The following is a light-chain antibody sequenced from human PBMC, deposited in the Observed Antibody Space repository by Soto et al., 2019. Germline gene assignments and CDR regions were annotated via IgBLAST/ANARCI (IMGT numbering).Light chain of an antibody. V-gene: IGKV1-39*01. J-gene: IGKJ1*01. CDR3: QQSYTTPRT. Sequence: DIQMTQSPSSLSASVGDRVTITCRASQSISSYLNWYHQKPGKAPKLLIYAASSLQSGVPSRFSGSGSGTDFTLTISSLQPADFATYYFQQSYTTPRTFGQGTKVEIK. CDR2: AAS. CDR1: QSISSY.